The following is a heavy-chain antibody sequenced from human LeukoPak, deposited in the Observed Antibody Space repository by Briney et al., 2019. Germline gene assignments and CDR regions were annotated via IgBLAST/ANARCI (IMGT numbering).Heavy chain of an antibody. CDR1: GGSISSYY. CDR2: TYYSGST. J-gene: IGHJ4*02. V-gene: IGHV4-59*01. D-gene: IGHD6-6*01. Sequence: SETLSLTCTVSGGSISSYYWSWIRQPPGKGLEWIEYTYYSGSTNYNPSLKSRVTISVDTSKNQFSLKLSSVTAADTAVYYCARAVLIAARPDFYDYWGQGTLVTVSS. CDR3: ARAVLIAARPDFYDY.